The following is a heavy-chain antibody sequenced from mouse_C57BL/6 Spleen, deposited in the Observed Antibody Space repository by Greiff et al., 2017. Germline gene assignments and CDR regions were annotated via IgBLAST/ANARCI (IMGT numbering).Heavy chain of an antibody. V-gene: IGHV5-16*01. D-gene: IGHD1-1*01. CDR1: GFTFSDYY. Sequence: EVKLMESEGGLVQPGSSMKLSCTASGFTFSDYYMAWVRQVPEKGLEWVANINYDGSSTYYLDSLKSRFIISRDNAKNILYLQMSSLKSEDTATYYCAREGDYYGSSPFAYWGQGTLVTVSA. CDR3: AREGDYYGSSPFAY. J-gene: IGHJ3*01. CDR2: INYDGSST.